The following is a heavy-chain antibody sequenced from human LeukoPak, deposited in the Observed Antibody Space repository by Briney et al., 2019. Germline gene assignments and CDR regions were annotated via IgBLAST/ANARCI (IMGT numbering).Heavy chain of an antibody. V-gene: IGHV3-30*18. CDR1: GFTFSSYG. CDR3: AKDEKGGLWFGEKFDP. CDR2: ISYDGSNK. J-gene: IGHJ5*02. Sequence: GRSLRLSCAASGFTFSSYGMHWVRQAPGKGLEWVAVISYDGSNKYYADSVKGRFTISRDNSKNTLYLQMNSLRAEDTAVYHCAKDEKGGLWFGEKFDPWGQGTLVTVSS. D-gene: IGHD3-10*01.